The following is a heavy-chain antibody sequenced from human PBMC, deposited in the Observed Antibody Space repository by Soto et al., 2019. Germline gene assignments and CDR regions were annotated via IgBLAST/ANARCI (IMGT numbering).Heavy chain of an antibody. V-gene: IGHV3-23*01. CDR2: ISGRGDGT. CDR1: GFTFSNYV. J-gene: IGHJ4*02. Sequence: GGSLRLSCAASGFTFSNYVMSWVRQAPGKGLEWVSAISGRGDGTYYGDSVKGRFTISRDDSKKTAYLQMNSLESEDTAVYYCSRDDSDWFFNWGRGTLVTVSS. D-gene: IGHD3-9*01. CDR3: SRDDSDWFFN.